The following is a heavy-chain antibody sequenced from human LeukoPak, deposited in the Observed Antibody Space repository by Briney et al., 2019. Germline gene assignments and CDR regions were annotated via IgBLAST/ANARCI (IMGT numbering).Heavy chain of an antibody. Sequence: ASVDVSCKASGYTFTTSAIHWVRQAPGQRLEWMAWINAGTGDTRNSQKFQGRVTITRDTSASTAYMELSSLTSEDTAVYYCATWIKRGSSWYVDYWGQGTLVTVSS. CDR2: INAGTGDT. CDR1: GYTFTTSA. J-gene: IGHJ4*02. D-gene: IGHD6-13*01. CDR3: ATWIKRGSSWYVDY. V-gene: IGHV1-3*01.